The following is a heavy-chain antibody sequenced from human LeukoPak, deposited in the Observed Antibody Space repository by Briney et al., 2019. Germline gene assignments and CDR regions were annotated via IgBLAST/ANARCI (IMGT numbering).Heavy chain of an antibody. V-gene: IGHV1-2*02. Sequence: ASVKVSCKASGYTFTGYYMHWVRQAPGQGLEWMGCINPNSGGTNYAQKFQGRVTMTRDTSISTAYRELRSLRSDDTAVYYCARSGIGGSYSGYYYYTDVWGKGTTVTVSS. J-gene: IGHJ6*03. CDR3: ARSGIGGSYSGYYYYTDV. D-gene: IGHD1-26*01. CDR2: INPNSGGT. CDR1: GYTFTGYY.